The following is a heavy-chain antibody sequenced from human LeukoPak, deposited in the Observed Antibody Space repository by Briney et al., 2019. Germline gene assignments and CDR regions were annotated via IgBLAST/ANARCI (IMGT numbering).Heavy chain of an antibody. Sequence: SETLSLTCTVSGGFISSGGYYWSWIRQHPGKGPEWIGYIYNSGSTYYNPSLKSRVSISVDTSKNQFSLKLSSVTAADTAVYYCARGGYGDYAFDYWGQGTLVTVSS. CDR1: GGFISSGGYY. J-gene: IGHJ4*02. D-gene: IGHD4-17*01. CDR3: ARGGYGDYAFDY. V-gene: IGHV4-31*03. CDR2: IYNSGST.